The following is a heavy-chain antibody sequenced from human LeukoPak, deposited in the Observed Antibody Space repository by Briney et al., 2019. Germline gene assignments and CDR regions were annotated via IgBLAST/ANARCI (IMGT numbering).Heavy chain of an antibody. CDR3: TVSIAARPQNYYYYYMDV. D-gene: IGHD6-6*01. CDR1: GYTFTSYD. V-gene: IGHV1-8*01. J-gene: IGHJ6*03. CDR2: MNPSSGNT. Sequence: ASVKVSCKASGYTFTSYDINWVRQATGQGLEWMGWMNPSSGNTGYAQKFQGRVTMTRNTSISTAYMELSSLRSEDTAVYYCTVSIAARPQNYYYYYMDVWGKGTTVTVSS.